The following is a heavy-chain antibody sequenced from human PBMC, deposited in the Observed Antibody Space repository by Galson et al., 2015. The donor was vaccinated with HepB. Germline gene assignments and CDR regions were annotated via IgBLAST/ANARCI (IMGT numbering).Heavy chain of an antibody. Sequence: SLRLSCATSGFTFSNAWMSWVRQAPGKGLEWVGRIKRKSDGETRDYAASVKGRFTISRDDSRKTLFLQLDNLRTEDTGVYFCVTGPYDFWGQGILVTVSS. J-gene: IGHJ4*02. D-gene: IGHD3-3*01. CDR3: VTGPYDF. CDR2: IKRKSDGETR. CDR1: GFTFSNAW. V-gene: IGHV3-15*01.